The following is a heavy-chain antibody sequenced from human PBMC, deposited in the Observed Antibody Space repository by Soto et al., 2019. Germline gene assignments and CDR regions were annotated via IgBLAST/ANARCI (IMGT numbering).Heavy chain of an antibody. CDR1: GFTFSSYA. D-gene: IGHD3-9*01. CDR2: ISYDGSNK. Sequence: PWGSLRLSCAASGFTFSSYAMPWVRQAPGKGLEWVAVISYDGSNKYYADSVKGRSTISRDNSKNTLYLQMNSLRAEDTAMYYCARKRYPAPFLAFWGKGSLVPVSS. J-gene: IGHJ4*02. V-gene: IGHV3-30-3*01. CDR3: ARKRYPAPFLAF.